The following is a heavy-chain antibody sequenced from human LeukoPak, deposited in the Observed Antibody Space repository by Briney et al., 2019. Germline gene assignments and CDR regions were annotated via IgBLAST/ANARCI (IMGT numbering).Heavy chain of an antibody. J-gene: IGHJ4*02. CDR2: ISAHNENI. V-gene: IGHV1-18*04. D-gene: IGHD2-15*01. CDR3: ARDQTSFSVFTPGY. CDR1: GYTFSNFG. Sequence: ASVKVSCKTSGYTFSNFGLSWVRQAPGQGLEWLGWISAHNENIHYAQNLQDRLTITTDTSTSTAYMELKNLRSDDTAAYYCARDQTSFSVFTPGYWGQGTLVTVST.